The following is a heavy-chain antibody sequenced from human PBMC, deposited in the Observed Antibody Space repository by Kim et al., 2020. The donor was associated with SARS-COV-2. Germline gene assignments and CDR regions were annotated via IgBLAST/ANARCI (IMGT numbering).Heavy chain of an antibody. CDR1: GNIFNRYV. CDR3: ARGFCNDVNCFNWFDP. D-gene: IGHD2-15*01. Sequence: ASVNVSCKASGNIFNRYVMHWVRQAPGQRLEWMGWINAANGNTKYSQKFQGRVTITWDTSARTAYMDLSSLTSEDTAVYYCARGFCNDVNCFNWFDPWGQGTLVTVSS. V-gene: IGHV1-3*01. J-gene: IGHJ5*02. CDR2: INAANGNT.